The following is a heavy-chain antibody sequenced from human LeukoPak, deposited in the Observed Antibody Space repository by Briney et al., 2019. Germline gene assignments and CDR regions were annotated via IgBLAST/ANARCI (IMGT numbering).Heavy chain of an antibody. CDR3: ARDYVLAAAGY. D-gene: IGHD6-13*01. Sequence: SVKVSCKASGYTFTSYDINWVRHATGQGLEWMGWMNPNSGNTGYAQKFQGRVTMTRDTSISTAYMELSSLRSEDTAVYYCARDYVLAAAGYWGQGTQVTVSS. CDR1: GYTFTSYD. J-gene: IGHJ4*02. V-gene: IGHV1-8*01. CDR2: MNPNSGNT.